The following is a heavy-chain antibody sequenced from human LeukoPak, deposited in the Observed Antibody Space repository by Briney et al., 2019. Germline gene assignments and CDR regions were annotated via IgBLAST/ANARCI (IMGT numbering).Heavy chain of an antibody. CDR3: ARGRNMGV. V-gene: IGHV3-7*01. J-gene: IGHJ6*02. CDR2: INQDGSEN. Sequence: GGSLRLSCAVSGFTFSTFWMSWVRQAPGKGLEWVANINQDGSENYYVGSAKGRFTISRDNAKSSLFLQLISLRAEDTAVYYCARGRNMGVWAKGPRSPSP. CDR1: GFTFSTFW.